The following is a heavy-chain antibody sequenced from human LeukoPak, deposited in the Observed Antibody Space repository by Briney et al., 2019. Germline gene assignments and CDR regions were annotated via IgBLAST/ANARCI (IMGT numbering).Heavy chain of an antibody. D-gene: IGHD3-3*01. V-gene: IGHV4-59*01. CDR3: ARVSYDFWGGPEYNWFDP. Sequence: PSETLSLTCTVSGGSISSYYWSWIRQPPGKGLEWIGYIYYSGSTNYNPSLKSRVTISVDTSKNQFSLKLSSVTAADTAVYYCARVSYDFWGGPEYNWFDPWGQGTLVTVSS. CDR1: GGSISSYY. CDR2: IYYSGST. J-gene: IGHJ5*02.